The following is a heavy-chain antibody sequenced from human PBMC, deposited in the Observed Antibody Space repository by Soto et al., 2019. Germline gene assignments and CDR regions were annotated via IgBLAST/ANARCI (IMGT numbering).Heavy chain of an antibody. CDR2: ISSSSSYI. CDR1: GFTFSSYS. Sequence: VGSLSLSCAASGFTFSSYSMNWVRQAPGKGLEWVSSISSSSSYIYYADSVKGRFTISRDNAKNSLYLQMNSLRAEDTAVYYCASSLSCSGGSCYSGLPYYYFAYWGQGTLVTVSS. J-gene: IGHJ4*02. CDR3: ASSLSCSGGSCYSGLPYYYFAY. D-gene: IGHD2-15*01. V-gene: IGHV3-21*01.